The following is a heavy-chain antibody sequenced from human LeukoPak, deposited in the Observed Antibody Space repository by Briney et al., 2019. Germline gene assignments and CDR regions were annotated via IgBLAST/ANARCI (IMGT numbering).Heavy chain of an antibody. CDR3: AKTQEYSSGWYDYYYYMDV. CDR1: GFTFSSYG. J-gene: IGHJ6*03. D-gene: IGHD6-19*01. Sequence: PGGSLRLSCAASGFTFSSYGMHWVRQAPGKGLEWVAVIWYDGSNKYYADSVKGRFTISRDNSKNTLYLQMNSLRAEDTAVYYCAKTQEYSSGWYDYYYYMDVWGKGTTVTVSS. CDR2: IWYDGSNK. V-gene: IGHV3-33*06.